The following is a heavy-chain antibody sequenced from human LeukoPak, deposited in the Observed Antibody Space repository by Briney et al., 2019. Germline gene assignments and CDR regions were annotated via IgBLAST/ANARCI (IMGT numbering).Heavy chain of an antibody. CDR3: ARGGNYYYYYGMDV. J-gene: IGHJ6*02. CDR2: IYYSGST. Sequence: SETLSLTCTVSGGSISSYYWSWIRQPPGKGLEWLGYIYYSGSTNYNPSLKSRVTISVDTSKNQSSLKLSSVTAADTAVYYCARGGNYYYYYGMDVWGQGTTVTVSS. V-gene: IGHV4-59*08. CDR1: GGSISSYY. D-gene: IGHD1-1*01.